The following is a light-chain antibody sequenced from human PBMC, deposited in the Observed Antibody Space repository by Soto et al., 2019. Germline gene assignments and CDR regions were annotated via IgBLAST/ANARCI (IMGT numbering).Light chain of an antibody. V-gene: IGLV7-43*01. CDR3: LLYFDTDRI. Sequence: QAVVTQEPSLTVSPGETVTLTCSSSTGPVTGTFYPNWFQQKPGQAPRPLIYSISNKHSWTPARFPGSLLGGKATLTLSGVQPEDEAEYFCLLYFDTDRIFGGGTKLTVL. J-gene: IGLJ2*01. CDR1: TGPVTGTFY. CDR2: SIS.